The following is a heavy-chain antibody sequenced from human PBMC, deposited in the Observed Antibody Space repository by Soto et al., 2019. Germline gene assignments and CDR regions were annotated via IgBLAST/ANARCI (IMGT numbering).Heavy chain of an antibody. Sequence: GGSLRLSCAASGFSFSNHYMSWIRQAPGKGLEWVSYISSGGSPLYYADSVKGRFTISRDNTRNSLHLQMNGLRADDTAVYYCARDPDTTSKVDYWGQGALVTVSS. CDR1: GFSFSNHY. D-gene: IGHD1-1*01. J-gene: IGHJ4*02. V-gene: IGHV3-11*01. CDR3: ARDPDTTSKVDY. CDR2: ISSGGSPL.